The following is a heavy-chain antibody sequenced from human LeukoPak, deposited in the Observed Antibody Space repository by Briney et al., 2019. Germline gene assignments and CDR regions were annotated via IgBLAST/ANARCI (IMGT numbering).Heavy chain of an antibody. D-gene: IGHD3-22*01. CDR2: INHSGST. V-gene: IGHV4-34*01. Sequence: PSETLSLTCAVYGGSFSGYYWSWIRQPPGKGLEWIGEINHSGSTNYNPSLKSRVTISVDTSKNQFSLKLSSVTAADTAVYYCARVSSGLLDYYYYYMDVWGKGTTVTISS. CDR3: ARVSSGLLDYYYYYMDV. J-gene: IGHJ6*03. CDR1: GGSFSGYY.